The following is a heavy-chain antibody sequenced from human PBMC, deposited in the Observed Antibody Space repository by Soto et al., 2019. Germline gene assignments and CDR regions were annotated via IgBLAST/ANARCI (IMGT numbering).Heavy chain of an antibody. CDR2: ISSTTNYI. Sequence: GFLRLSCVPSGFSLTRYSMNWVRQAPGKGLEWVSSISSTTNYIYYGDSMKGRFTISRDNAKNSLSLELNSLRAEDTAVYYWARESEDLTSNFDYWGQGTLVTVSS. CDR1: GFSLTRYS. J-gene: IGHJ4*02. CDR3: ARESEDLTSNFDY. V-gene: IGHV3-21*06.